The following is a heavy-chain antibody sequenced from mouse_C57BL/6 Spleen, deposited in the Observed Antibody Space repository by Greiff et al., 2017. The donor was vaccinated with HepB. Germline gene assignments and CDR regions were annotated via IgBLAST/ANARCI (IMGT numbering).Heavy chain of an antibody. V-gene: IGHV1-53*01. CDR1: GYTFTSYW. D-gene: IGHD3-2*02. Sequence: QVQLQQPGTELVKPGASVKLSCKASGYTFTSYWMHWVKQRPGQGLEWIGNINPSNGGTNYNEKFKSKATLTVDKSSSTAYLQLSSLTSEDSAVYYCAREDSSGPWFAYWGQGTLVTVSA. J-gene: IGHJ3*01. CDR3: AREDSSGPWFAY. CDR2: INPSNGGT.